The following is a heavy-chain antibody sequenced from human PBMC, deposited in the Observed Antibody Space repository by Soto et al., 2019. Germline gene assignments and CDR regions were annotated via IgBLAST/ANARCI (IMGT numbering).Heavy chain of an antibody. Sequence: PSVTLSLPCPVSGGSFSNDDWTWIRKKPGKGLEWIGYIFHSGITDYNPSLQSRVTISIDTSRNHFSLNLTSVTAADTAVYYCARDRYFYDSRGYYRTLDAWCQGTLVTV. J-gene: IGHJ5*02. CDR2: IFHSGIT. CDR3: ARDRYFYDSRGYYRTLDA. CDR1: GGSFSNDD. D-gene: IGHD3-22*01. V-gene: IGHV4-59*01.